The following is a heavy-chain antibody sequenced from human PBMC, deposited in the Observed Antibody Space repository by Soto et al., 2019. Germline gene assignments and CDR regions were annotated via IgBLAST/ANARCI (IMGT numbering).Heavy chain of an antibody. Sequence: EVQLLESGGALVHPGGSLRLSCAASGFTFSNFAMAWVRQAPGKGLAWVSTISGSSAVIYYSESLEGRFTISRDNPKKTLYLQMNSLRAEDTATYYCAKAGEDFKYSGMDVWGQGTTVSVSS. D-gene: IGHD3-16*01. J-gene: IGHJ6*02. CDR1: GFTFSNFA. CDR3: AKAGEDFKYSGMDV. CDR2: ISGSSAVI. V-gene: IGHV3-23*01.